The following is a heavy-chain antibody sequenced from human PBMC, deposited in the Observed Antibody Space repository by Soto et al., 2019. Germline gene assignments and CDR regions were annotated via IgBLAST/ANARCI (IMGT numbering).Heavy chain of an antibody. D-gene: IGHD6-6*01. CDR3: ARGRSQLVFRGHAVKKYGMDV. J-gene: IGHJ6*02. V-gene: IGHV4-34*01. Sequence: QVQLQQWGAGLLKPSETLSLTCAVYGGSFSGYYWSWIRQPPGKGLEWIGEINHSGSTNYNPSLKSRVTISVDTPKNQFSLKLSSVTAADTAVYYCARGRSQLVFRGHAVKKYGMDVWGQGTTVTVSS. CDR1: GGSFSGYY. CDR2: INHSGST.